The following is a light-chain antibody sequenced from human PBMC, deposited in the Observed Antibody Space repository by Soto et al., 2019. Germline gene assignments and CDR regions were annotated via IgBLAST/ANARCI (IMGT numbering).Light chain of an antibody. CDR2: DVS. Sequence: QLVLTQPASVSGSPGQSITISCTGTSSDVGGYNYVSWYQQHPGKAPKLMIYDVSSRPSGVSNRFSGSKSGNTASLTISGLQTEDEADYYCSSYTSSSTPRVFGTGTKVTVL. J-gene: IGLJ1*01. CDR1: SSDVGGYNY. CDR3: SSYTSSSTPRV. V-gene: IGLV2-14*03.